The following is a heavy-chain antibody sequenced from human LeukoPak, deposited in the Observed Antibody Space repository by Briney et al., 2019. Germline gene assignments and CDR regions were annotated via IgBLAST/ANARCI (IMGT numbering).Heavy chain of an antibody. Sequence: GGSLRLSCAASGFTSSSYAMHWVRQAPGKGLEWVAVISYDGSNKYYADSVKGRFTISRDNSKNTLYLQMNSLRAENTAVYYCARDRNGDPRYYFDYWGQGTLVTVSS. J-gene: IGHJ4*02. V-gene: IGHV3-30-3*01. CDR3: ARDRNGDPRYYFDY. CDR2: ISYDGSNK. D-gene: IGHD4-17*01. CDR1: GFTSSSYA.